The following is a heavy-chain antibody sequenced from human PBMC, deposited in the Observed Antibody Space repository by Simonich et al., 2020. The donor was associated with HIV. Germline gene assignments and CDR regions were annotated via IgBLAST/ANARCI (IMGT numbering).Heavy chain of an antibody. CDR3: ARGLRPDP. Sequence: EVQLVESGGGMVQPGRSLRLSCTTSGFPFGDYPMSWVSQAPGKGLEWVVFIRSKAYGGTPEYAASVKGRFTISRDDSKSIVYLQMNSLKTEDTAVYYCARGLRPDPWGQGTLVTVSS. CDR1: GFPFGDYP. CDR2: IRSKAYGGTP. J-gene: IGHJ5*02. D-gene: IGHD4-17*01. V-gene: IGHV3-49*04.